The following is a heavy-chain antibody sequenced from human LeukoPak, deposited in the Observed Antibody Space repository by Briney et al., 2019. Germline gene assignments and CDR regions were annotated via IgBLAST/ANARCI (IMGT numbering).Heavy chain of an antibody. CDR1: GFTFSSYW. D-gene: IGHD1-26*01. V-gene: IGHV3-74*03. J-gene: IGHJ3*02. Sequence: GGTLRLSCAASGFTFSSYWMHWVRQAPGKGLVWVSRINSDGSRYADSVKGRFTISRDNAKNTLYLQMNSRRAEDTAVYYCARDRGSYDAFDIWGQGTMVTVSS. CDR2: INSDGS. CDR3: ARDRGSYDAFDI.